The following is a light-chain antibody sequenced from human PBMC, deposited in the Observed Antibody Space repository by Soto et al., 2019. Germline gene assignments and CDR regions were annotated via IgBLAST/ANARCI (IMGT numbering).Light chain of an antibody. J-gene: IGKJ5*01. CDR1: QSISTN. CDR2: IAS. Sequence: DIQMTQSPSSLSASVGDRVTITCRASQSISTNLIWYQQKPGEAPKPLIYIASSLYSGVPSSFSGSGSGTDFTLTITSLQPEDFATYYCQQGYTNPITFGQGTRLEIK. V-gene: IGKV1-39*01. CDR3: QQGYTNPIT.